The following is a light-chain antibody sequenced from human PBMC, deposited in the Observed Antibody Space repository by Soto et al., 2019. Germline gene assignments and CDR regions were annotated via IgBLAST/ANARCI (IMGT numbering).Light chain of an antibody. Sequence: DTRLTQSPSSLSASVGDRDTITCPASQHISDYLNWYQQKPGKAPKLLIYDGTKLETGVPSRFSGSGSGTEFTFTIISLQPEDTATYYCHQYFNPRTFGGGTK. J-gene: IGKJ4*01. CDR3: HQYFNPRT. CDR2: DGT. V-gene: IGKV1-33*01. CDR1: QHISDY.